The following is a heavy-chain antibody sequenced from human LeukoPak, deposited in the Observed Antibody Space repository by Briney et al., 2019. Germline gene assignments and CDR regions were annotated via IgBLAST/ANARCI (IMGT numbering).Heavy chain of an antibody. V-gene: IGHV1-2*06. CDR3: ARGTAVTTDWFDP. Sequence: GASVKVSCKASGYTFTGYYMHWVRQAPGQGLEWMGRINPNSGGTNYAQKFQGRVTMTRDTSISTAYMELSRLRSDDTAVYYCARGTAVTTDWFDPWGQGTLVTVSS. CDR2: INPNSGGT. CDR1: GYTFTGYY. D-gene: IGHD4-17*01. J-gene: IGHJ5*02.